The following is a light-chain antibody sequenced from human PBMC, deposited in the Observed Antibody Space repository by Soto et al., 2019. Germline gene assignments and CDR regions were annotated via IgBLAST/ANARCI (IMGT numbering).Light chain of an antibody. CDR1: QGISRV. Sequence: DLQMTQSPSSLSASVGDRVTITCRANQGISRVLQWYQQKPGQAPKFLIYAASSLQSGVPSRFGGSGSGTDFTLTISSLQPEDFATYYCQQSYSIPYTFGQGTKLDIK. V-gene: IGKV1-39*01. CDR3: QQSYSIPYT. CDR2: AAS. J-gene: IGKJ2*01.